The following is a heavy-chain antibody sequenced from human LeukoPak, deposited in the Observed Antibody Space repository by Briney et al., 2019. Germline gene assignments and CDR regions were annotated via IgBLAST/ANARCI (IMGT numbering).Heavy chain of an antibody. CDR1: GFTFSSYG. D-gene: IGHD2-15*01. CDR3: ARAPGFGCPDY. J-gene: IGHJ4*02. Sequence: GGSLRLSCAASGFTFSSYGMHWVRQAPGKGLEWVAVIWYDGSNKYYADSVKGRFTISRDNSKNTLYLQMNSLRAEDTAVYYCARAPGFGCPDYWGQGTLVTVSP. V-gene: IGHV3-33*01. CDR2: IWYDGSNK.